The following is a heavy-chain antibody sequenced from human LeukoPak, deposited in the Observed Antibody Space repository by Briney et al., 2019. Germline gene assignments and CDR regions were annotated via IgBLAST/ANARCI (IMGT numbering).Heavy chain of an antibody. J-gene: IGHJ4*02. V-gene: IGHV4-30-2*01. Sequence: SETLSLTCAVSGGSISSGGYSWSWIRQPPGKSLEWIGYIYHSGSTYYNPSLKSRVTISVDRSKNQFSLKLSSVTAADTAVYYCARGVAAAGTWPYYFDYWGQGTLVTVSS. CDR2: IYHSGST. CDR3: ARGVAAAGTWPYYFDY. CDR1: GGSISSGGYS. D-gene: IGHD6-13*01.